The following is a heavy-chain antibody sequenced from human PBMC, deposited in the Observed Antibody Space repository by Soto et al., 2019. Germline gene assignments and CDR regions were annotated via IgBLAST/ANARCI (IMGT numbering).Heavy chain of an antibody. V-gene: IGHV1-69*01. D-gene: IGHD3-3*01. Sequence: QVQLVQSGAEVKKPGSSVKVSCKASGGTFSSYAISWVRQAPGQGLEWMGGIIPIFGTANYAQKFQGRVTITADESTSTAYMELSSLSSEDTAVYYCASDDKWDFWSGYRRFDPWGHGPLVTVSS. CDR3: ASDDKWDFWSGYRRFDP. CDR1: GGTFSSYA. J-gene: IGHJ5*02. CDR2: IIPIFGTA.